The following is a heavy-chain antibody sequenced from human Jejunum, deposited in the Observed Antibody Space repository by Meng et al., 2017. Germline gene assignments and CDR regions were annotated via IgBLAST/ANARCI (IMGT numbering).Heavy chain of an antibody. CDR3: ARSTGPRGGAFDI. D-gene: IGHD2-8*02. V-gene: IGHV4-38-2*02. CDR2: IYHSGSS. CDR1: GYSISSGYY. Sequence: GSLRLSCTVSGYSISSGYYWGWIRQPPGKGLEWIGSIYHSGSSYYTPSLESRVTISLDTSKNQFSLKLSSVTAADTAVYYCARSTGPRGGAFDIWGQGTMVTVSS. J-gene: IGHJ3*02.